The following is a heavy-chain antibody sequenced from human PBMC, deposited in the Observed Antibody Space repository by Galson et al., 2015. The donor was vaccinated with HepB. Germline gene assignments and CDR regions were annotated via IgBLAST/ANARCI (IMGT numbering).Heavy chain of an antibody. V-gene: IGHV3-48*03. CDR3: ARVRVPYGMDV. Sequence: SLRLSCAASGFTFSSYEMNWVRQAPGKGLEWVSYISSSGSTIYYADSVKGRFTISRDNAKNSLYLQMNSLRAEDTAVYYCARVRVPYGMDVWGQGTTVTVSS. J-gene: IGHJ6*02. CDR2: ISSSGSTI. CDR1: GFTFSSYE.